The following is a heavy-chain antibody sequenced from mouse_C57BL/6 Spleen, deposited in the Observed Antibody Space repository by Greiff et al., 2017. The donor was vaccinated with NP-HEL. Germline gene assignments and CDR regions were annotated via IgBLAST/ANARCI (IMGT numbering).Heavy chain of an antibody. CDR2: IYPGSGNT. J-gene: IGHJ2*01. CDR3: ARETWAQATYFDY. V-gene: IGHV1-76*01. CDR1: GYTFTDYY. Sequence: LVESGAELVRPGASVKLSCKASGYTFTDYYINWVKQRPGQGLEWIARIYPGSGNTYYNEKFKGKATLTAEKSSSTAYMQLSSLTSEDSAVYCCARETWAQATYFDYWGQGTTLTVSS. D-gene: IGHD3-2*02.